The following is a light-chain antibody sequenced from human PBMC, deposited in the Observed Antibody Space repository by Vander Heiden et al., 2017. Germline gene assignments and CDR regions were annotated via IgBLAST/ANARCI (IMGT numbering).Light chain of an antibody. J-gene: IGLJ3*02. CDR3: AAWDDSLSGPV. V-gene: IGLV1-47*02. Sequence: QSVLTQPPSASGTPGQRGTISCSGSSSNIGSNYVYWYQQLPGTAPKLLIYSNNQRPSVVPDRFSVSKSGTSASLAISELRSEDEADYYCAAWDDSLSGPVFGGGTKLTVL. CDR1: SSNIGSNY. CDR2: SNN.